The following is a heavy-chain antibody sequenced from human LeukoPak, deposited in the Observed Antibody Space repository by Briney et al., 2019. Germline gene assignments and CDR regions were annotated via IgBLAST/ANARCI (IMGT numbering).Heavy chain of an antibody. Sequence: NPSETLSLTCAVYGGSFSGYYWSWIRQPPGKGLEWIGEINHGGSTNYNPSLKSRVTISVDTSKNQFSLKLSSVTAAGTAVYYCARIRFYSNYFDYWGQGTLVTVSS. J-gene: IGHJ4*02. D-gene: IGHD3-3*01. CDR2: INHGGST. V-gene: IGHV4-34*01. CDR3: ARIRFYSNYFDY. CDR1: GGSFSGYY.